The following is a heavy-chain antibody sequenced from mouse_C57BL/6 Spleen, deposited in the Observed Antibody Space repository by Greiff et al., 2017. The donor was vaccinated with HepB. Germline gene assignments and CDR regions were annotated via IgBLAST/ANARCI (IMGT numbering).Heavy chain of an antibody. CDR2: IDPSDSYT. Sequence: VQLQQPGAELVRPGTSVKLSCKASGYTFTSYWMHWVKQRPGQGLEWIGVIDPSDSYTNYNQKFKGKATLTVDTSSSTAYMQLSSLTSEDSAVYYCARGAFEGFAYWGQGTLVTVSA. CDR1: GYTFTSYW. J-gene: IGHJ3*01. V-gene: IGHV1-59*01. D-gene: IGHD6-1*01. CDR3: ARGAFEGFAY.